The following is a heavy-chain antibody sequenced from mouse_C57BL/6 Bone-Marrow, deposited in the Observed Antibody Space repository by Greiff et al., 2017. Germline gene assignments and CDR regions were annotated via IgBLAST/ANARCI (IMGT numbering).Heavy chain of an antibody. J-gene: IGHJ1*03. V-gene: IGHV1-55*01. CDR1: GYTFTSYW. D-gene: IGHD1-1*02. CDR3: ARRRVMARDWYFDV. CDR2: IYPGSGST. Sequence: QVQLQQPGAELVKSGASVKMSCKASGYTFTSYWITWVKQRPGQGLEWIGDIYPGSGSTNYNEKFKSKATLTVDTSSSTAYMQLSSLTSEDSAVYYCARRRVMARDWYFDVWGTGTTVTVSS.